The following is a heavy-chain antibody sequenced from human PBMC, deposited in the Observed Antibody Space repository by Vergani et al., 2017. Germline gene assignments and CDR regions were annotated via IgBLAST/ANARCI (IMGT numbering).Heavy chain of an antibody. D-gene: IGHD2-2*01. Sequence: QVQLVQSGAEVKKPGASVKVSCKASGYTFTSYGISWVRQAPGQGLEWMGWISAYNSNTNYAQKLQGRVTMTTDTSTSTAYMELRSLRSDDTAVYYCAREGIVVVPAAMPDYYYYGMDVWGQGTTVTVSS. CDR1: GYTFTSYG. V-gene: IGHV1-18*01. CDR3: AREGIVVVPAAMPDYYYYGMDV. J-gene: IGHJ6*02. CDR2: ISAYNSNT.